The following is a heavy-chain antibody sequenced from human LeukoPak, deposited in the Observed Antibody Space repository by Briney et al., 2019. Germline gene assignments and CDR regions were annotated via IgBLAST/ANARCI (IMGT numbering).Heavy chain of an antibody. J-gene: IGHJ3*02. Sequence: SQTLSLTCAISGDSVSSNSAAWNWIRQSPSRGLEWLGRTYYRSKWYNDYAVSVKSRITINPDTSKNQFSLQLNSVTPEDTAVYYCARPVLLWFGPSDAFDIWGQGTMVTVSS. CDR1: GDSVSSNSAA. CDR3: ARPVLLWFGPSDAFDI. CDR2: TYYRSKWYN. V-gene: IGHV6-1*01. D-gene: IGHD3-10*01.